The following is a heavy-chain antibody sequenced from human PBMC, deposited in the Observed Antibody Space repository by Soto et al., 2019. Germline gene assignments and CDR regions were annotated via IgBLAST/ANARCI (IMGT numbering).Heavy chain of an antibody. V-gene: IGHV4-34*09. J-gene: IGHJ4*02. D-gene: IGHD2-2*02. CDR2: INHSGST. Sequence: SETLSLTCAVYGGSFSGYHWSWIRQPPGKGLEWIGEINHSGSTYYNPSLKSRVTISMDTSKNQISLKLSSVTAADTAVYYCARTIVVVPAAIPGRVDYWGQGTQVTVSS. CDR1: GGSFSGYH. CDR3: ARTIVVVPAAIPGRVDY.